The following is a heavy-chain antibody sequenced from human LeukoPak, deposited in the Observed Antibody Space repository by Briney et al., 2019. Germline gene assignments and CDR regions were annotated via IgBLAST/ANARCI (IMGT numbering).Heavy chain of an antibody. CDR3: AKGGPKMGSSDY. CDR2: IRHGATIT. J-gene: IGHJ4*02. V-gene: IGHV3-30*02. D-gene: IGHD1-26*01. Sequence: GGSLRLSCAASGFTFSGYSMSWVRQAPGKGLEWVAFIRHGATITYYGDSVKGRFTISRDNAKNTLYLQMDSLRAEDTAVYYCAKGGPKMGSSDYWGQGTLVTVST. CDR1: GFTFSGYS.